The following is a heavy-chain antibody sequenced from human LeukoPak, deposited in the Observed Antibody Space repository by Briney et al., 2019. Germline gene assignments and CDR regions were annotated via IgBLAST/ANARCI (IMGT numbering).Heavy chain of an antibody. V-gene: IGHV3-15*01. CDR1: EFTFSNAW. D-gene: IGHD1-26*01. J-gene: IGHJ4*02. CDR2: IKSKTDGGTT. Sequence: PGASLRLSCAASEFTFSNAWMSWVRKAPGKGLEWGGRIKSKTDGGTTDYAAPVKGRFTISRDDSKNTLYLQMNSLKTEDTAVYYCTTVEGGLFDYWGQGTLVTVSS. CDR3: TTVEGGLFDY.